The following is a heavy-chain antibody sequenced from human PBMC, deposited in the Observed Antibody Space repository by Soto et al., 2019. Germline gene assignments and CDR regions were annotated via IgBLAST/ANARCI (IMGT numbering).Heavy chain of an antibody. CDR3: ARGRRTSGGVRGIYYFDY. V-gene: IGHV4-34*01. J-gene: IGHJ4*02. CDR2: INHSGSA. CDR1: GGSFSGYY. Sequence: QVQLQQWGAGLLKPSETLSLTCAVYGGSFSGYYWSWIRQPPGKGLGWIGEINHSGSANYNPSLKSRVTISVDTSKNQFSLKLSSVTAADTAVYYCARGRRTSGGVRGIYYFDYWGQGTLVTVSS. D-gene: IGHD3-10*01.